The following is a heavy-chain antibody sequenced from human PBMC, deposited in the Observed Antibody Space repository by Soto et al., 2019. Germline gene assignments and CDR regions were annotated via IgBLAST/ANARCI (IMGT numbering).Heavy chain of an antibody. V-gene: IGHV3-66*01. Sequence: EVQLVESGGGLDQPGGSLRLSCAASGFTVTNYFMTWVRQAPGKGLEWVSVISSGGGTYYADSVKGRFTISRDNSKNTLYLQMNTLRAEDTAVYYCARDEFGGAYDFWHGGQGTLVTVSS. CDR1: GFTVTNYF. J-gene: IGHJ4*02. CDR3: ARDEFGGAYDFWH. D-gene: IGHD3-3*01. CDR2: ISSGGGT.